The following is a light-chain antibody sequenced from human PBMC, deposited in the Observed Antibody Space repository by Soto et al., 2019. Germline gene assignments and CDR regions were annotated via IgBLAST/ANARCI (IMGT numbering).Light chain of an antibody. J-gene: IGLJ1*01. CDR3: TSYTSSSTNYV. V-gene: IGLV2-14*01. CDR2: EVS. Sequence: QSALTQPASVSGSPGQSITISCTGTSSDIGGYNYVSWYQQHPGKAPKLMIYEVSNRPSGVSNRFSGSKSGNTASLTISGLQADDEADYYCTSYTSSSTNYVFGTGTQVTVL. CDR1: SSDIGGYNY.